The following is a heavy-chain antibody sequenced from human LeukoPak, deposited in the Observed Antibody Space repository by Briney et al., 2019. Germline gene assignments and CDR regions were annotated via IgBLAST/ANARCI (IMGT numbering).Heavy chain of an antibody. D-gene: IGHD6-13*01. Sequence: GGSLRLSCAASGFTFSSYAMSWVRQAPGKGLEWVSAISGSGGSTYYADSVKGRFTISRDNSKNTLYLQMNSLRTEDTAVYYCARGDKQLVFNRNKGGFDPWGQGTLVTVSS. V-gene: IGHV3-23*01. CDR3: ARGDKQLVFNRNKGGFDP. CDR2: ISGSGGST. CDR1: GFTFSSYA. J-gene: IGHJ5*02.